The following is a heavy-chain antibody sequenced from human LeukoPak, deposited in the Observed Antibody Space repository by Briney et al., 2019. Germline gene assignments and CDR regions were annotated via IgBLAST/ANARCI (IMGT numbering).Heavy chain of an antibody. J-gene: IGHJ4*02. Sequence: GRSLRLSCAASGFTFSSYGMHWVRQAPGKGLEWVAVIWYDGSNKYYADSVKGRFTISRDNAKNLLFLQMNSLRAEDTAVYYCAREAWSSAWYWGQGTLVTVSS. CDR3: AREAWSSAWY. D-gene: IGHD6-19*01. CDR1: GFTFSSYG. V-gene: IGHV3-33*01. CDR2: IWYDGSNK.